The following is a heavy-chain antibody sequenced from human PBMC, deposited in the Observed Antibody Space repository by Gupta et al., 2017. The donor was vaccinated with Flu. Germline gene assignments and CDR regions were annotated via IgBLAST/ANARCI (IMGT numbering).Heavy chain of an antibody. J-gene: IGHJ5*02. CDR2: IKSKTDGGTT. D-gene: IGHD3-10*01. V-gene: IGHV3-15*01. CDR3: TTALLWFGELSLDP. CDR1: GFTFSNAW. Sequence: EVQLVESGGGLVKPGGSLRLSCAASGFTFSNAWMSWVRQAPGKGLEWVGRIKSKTDGGTTDYAAPVKGRFTISRDDSKNTLYLQMNSLKTEDTAVYYCTTALLWFGELSLDPWGQGTLVTVSS.